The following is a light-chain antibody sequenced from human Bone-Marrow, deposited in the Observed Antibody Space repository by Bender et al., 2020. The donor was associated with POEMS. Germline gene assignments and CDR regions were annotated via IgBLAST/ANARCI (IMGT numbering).Light chain of an antibody. CDR3: EVWDDSLNGWV. CDR1: SSNIGAHA. J-gene: IGLJ3*02. V-gene: IGLV1-44*01. Sequence: QSVLTQPPSASGTPGQRVTISCSGGSSNIGAHAVNWYQHLPGTAPKLLIYSSHRRPSEVPDRFPGSRSGTSASLAICGLQSEDEVDYYCEVWDDSLNGWVFGGGTKLTVL. CDR2: SSH.